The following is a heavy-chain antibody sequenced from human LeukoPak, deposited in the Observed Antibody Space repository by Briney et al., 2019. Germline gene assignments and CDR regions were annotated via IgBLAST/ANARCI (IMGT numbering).Heavy chain of an antibody. CDR3: ARDKGAYCGGDCYSSYYYGMDV. Sequence: ASVKGSCKASGYTFTSYGISWVRQAPGQGLEWMGWISAYNGNTNYAQKLQGRVTMTTDTSTSTAYMELRSLRSDDTAVYYCARDKGAYCGGDCYSSYYYGMDVWGQGTTVTVSS. V-gene: IGHV1-18*01. J-gene: IGHJ6*02. D-gene: IGHD2-21*02. CDR2: ISAYNGNT. CDR1: GYTFTSYG.